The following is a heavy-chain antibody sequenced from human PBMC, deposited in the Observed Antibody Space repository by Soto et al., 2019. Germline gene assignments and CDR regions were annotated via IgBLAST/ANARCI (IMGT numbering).Heavy chain of an antibody. J-gene: IGHJ6*02. Sequence: QVQLVESGGGVVQPGRSLRLSCAASGFTFSSYAMHWVRQAPGKGLEWVAVISYDGSNKYYADSVKGRFTISRDNSKNTLXXRXNXXRAEDTAVYYCARDTGRSVGKVGQGHHYYYYGMDVWGQGTTVTVSS. D-gene: IGHD3-3*01. CDR2: ISYDGSNK. CDR1: GFTFSSYA. V-gene: IGHV3-30-3*01. CDR3: ARDTGRSVGKVGQGHHYYYYGMDV.